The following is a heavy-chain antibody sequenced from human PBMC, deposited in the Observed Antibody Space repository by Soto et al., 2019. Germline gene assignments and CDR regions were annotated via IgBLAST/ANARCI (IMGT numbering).Heavy chain of an antibody. Sequence: SETLSLTCTVSGGSISGYYWSWIRQPPGKGLEWIGYIYYSGSTNYNPSLKSRVTISVDTSKNQFSLKLSSVTAADTAVYYCARLYYDSSGYYRRFDYWGQGTLVTVSS. D-gene: IGHD3-22*01. CDR1: GGSISGYY. CDR2: IYYSGST. CDR3: ARLYYDSSGYYRRFDY. J-gene: IGHJ4*02. V-gene: IGHV4-59*01.